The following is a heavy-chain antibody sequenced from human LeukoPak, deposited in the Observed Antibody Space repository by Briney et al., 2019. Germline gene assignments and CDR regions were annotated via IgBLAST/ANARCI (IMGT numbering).Heavy chain of an antibody. CDR1: GGTFIIYA. V-gene: IGHV1-69*05. Sequence: ASVKVSCKASGGTFIIYAISWVRQAPGQGLEWMGGIIPIFGTANYAQKFQGRVTITTDESTSTAYMELSSLRSEDTAVYYCAMDTVVTLSLPYYYMDVWGKGTTVTVSS. J-gene: IGHJ6*03. CDR3: AMDTVVTLSLPYYYMDV. D-gene: IGHD4-23*01. CDR2: IIPIFGTA.